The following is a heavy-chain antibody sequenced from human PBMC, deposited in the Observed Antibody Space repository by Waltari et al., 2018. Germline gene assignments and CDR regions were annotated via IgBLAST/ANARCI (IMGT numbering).Heavy chain of an antibody. CDR2: IKSKTDGGTT. CDR1: GFTFSNAW. Sequence: EVQLVESGGGLVKPGGSLRLSCAASGFTFSNAWMSWVRQAPGKGLEWVGRIKSKTDGGTTDYAAPVKGRFTISRDDSKNTLYLQMNSLKTEDTAVYYCTTANELGGDAFDIWGQGTMVTVSS. V-gene: IGHV3-15*01. J-gene: IGHJ3*02. CDR3: TTANELGGDAFDI. D-gene: IGHD7-27*01.